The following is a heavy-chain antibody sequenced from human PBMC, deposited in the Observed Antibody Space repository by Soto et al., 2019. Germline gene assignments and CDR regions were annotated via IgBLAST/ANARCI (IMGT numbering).Heavy chain of an antibody. CDR2: IYYSGSI. J-gene: IGHJ4*02. Sequence: SETLSLTWTVSGGSISNYYWSWIRQPPGKGLEWIGYIYYSGSINYNPSLKSRVTISEDTSKNQFSLKMSSVTAADTAVYYCAREIAVAGTHYFDYWGQGTLVTVSS. D-gene: IGHD6-19*01. CDR1: GGSISNYY. V-gene: IGHV4-59*01. CDR3: AREIAVAGTHYFDY.